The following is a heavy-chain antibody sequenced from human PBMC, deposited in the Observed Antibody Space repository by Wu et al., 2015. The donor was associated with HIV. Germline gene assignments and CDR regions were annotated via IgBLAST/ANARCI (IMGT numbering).Heavy chain of an antibody. V-gene: IGHV1-8*02. CDR1: GYTFTSYG. CDR2: MNPNSGNT. Sequence: QVQLVQSGAEVKKPGASVKVSCKASGYTFTSYGISWVRQAPGQGLEWMGWMNPNSGNTGYAQKFQGRVTMTRNTSISTAYMELSSLRSEDTAVYYCARGLSSSWYGDAFDIVGQGTSGHRLF. CDR3: ARGLSSSWYGDAFDI. J-gene: IGHJ3*02. D-gene: IGHD6-13*01.